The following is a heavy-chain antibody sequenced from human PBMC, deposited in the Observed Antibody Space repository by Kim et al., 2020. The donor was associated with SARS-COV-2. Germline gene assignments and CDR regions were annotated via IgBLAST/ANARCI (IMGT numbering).Heavy chain of an antibody. D-gene: IGHD3-3*01. Sequence: SETLSLTCTVSGASMSSYYWTWIRQPPGKGLEWIGFIYYSGSANYNPSLKSRVTISMDTAENQFSLKLTSVTAADTAVYYCARQWSGLDFWGRGTLVTVSS. V-gene: IGHV4-59*01. CDR1: GASMSSYY. CDR3: ARQWSGLDF. J-gene: IGHJ4*02. CDR2: IYYSGSA.